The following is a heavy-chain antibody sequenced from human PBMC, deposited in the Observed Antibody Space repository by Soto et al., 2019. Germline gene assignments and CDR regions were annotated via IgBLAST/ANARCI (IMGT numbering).Heavy chain of an antibody. CDR1: GFSFSTYA. V-gene: IGHV3-23*01. CDR2: ITGNGATT. Sequence: DVQLLESGGRLLQPGGSLRLSCATSGFSFSTYAMNWVRQAPGRGLEWVSSITGNGATTYYADSVKGRFTISRDNSKNTLFLQMNNLRAEDTAIYYCAKHSSGWYVFDYWGQGTLVTVSS. J-gene: IGHJ4*02. CDR3: AKHSSGWYVFDY. D-gene: IGHD6-19*01.